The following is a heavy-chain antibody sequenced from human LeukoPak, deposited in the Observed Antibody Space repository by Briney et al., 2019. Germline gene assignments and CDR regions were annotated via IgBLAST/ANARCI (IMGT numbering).Heavy chain of an antibody. J-gene: IGHJ4*02. Sequence: GASVKVSCKSSGYTFTGYYIHWVRQAPGQGPEWMGWINPNSGGTNYAQKFQGRVTITRDTSIYTAYMELSRLRSDDTAVYYCARGWNSGYDYDSWGQGTLVTVSS. D-gene: IGHD5-12*01. V-gene: IGHV1-2*02. CDR1: GYTFTGYY. CDR2: INPNSGGT. CDR3: ARGWNSGYDYDS.